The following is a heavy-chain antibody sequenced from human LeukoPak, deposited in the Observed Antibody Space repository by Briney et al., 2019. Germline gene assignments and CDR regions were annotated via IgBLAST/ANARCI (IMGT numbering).Heavy chain of an antibody. Sequence: ASVKVSCKASGGTFSSYAISWVRQAPGQGLEWMGGIIPIFGTANYAQKFQGRVTITTDESTSTAYMELSSLRSEDTAVYYCSAGDVVVPAAAPYYYYYYMDVWGKGTTVTVSS. CDR3: SAGDVVVPAAAPYYYYYYMDV. J-gene: IGHJ6*03. CDR2: IIPIFGTA. V-gene: IGHV1-69*05. CDR1: GGTFSSYA. D-gene: IGHD2-2*01.